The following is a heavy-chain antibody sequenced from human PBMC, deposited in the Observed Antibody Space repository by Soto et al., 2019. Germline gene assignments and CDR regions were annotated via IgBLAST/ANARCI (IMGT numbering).Heavy chain of an antibody. CDR1: GGSISGYY. CDR2: IYYSGTT. J-gene: IGHJ5*02. Sequence: QVQLQESGPGLVKPSESLSLTCTVSGGSISGYYWSWFRQPPGQGLEWIGHIYYSGTTYYNPSLKSLVSIAVDTSKNQFSLKVTSVTAADTGVYDCARWTGHCSGWFDPWGQGTLVTVSS. V-gene: IGHV4-59*01. CDR3: ARWTGHCSGWFDP. D-gene: IGHD2-21*01.